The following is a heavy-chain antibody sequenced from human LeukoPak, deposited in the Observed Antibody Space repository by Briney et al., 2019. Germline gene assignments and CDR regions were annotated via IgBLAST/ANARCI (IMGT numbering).Heavy chain of an antibody. CDR2: IKQDGSEK. J-gene: IGHJ6*03. Sequence: GGSLRLSCAASGFTFSSYWMSWVRQAPGKGLEWVANIKQDGSEKYYVDSVKGRFTISRDNAKNSLYLQMNSLRAEDTAVYYCARKGENRVYADYYYYYMDVWDKGTTVTVSS. CDR1: GFTFSSYW. D-gene: IGHD2-8*01. CDR3: ARKGENRVYADYYYYYMDV. V-gene: IGHV3-7*01.